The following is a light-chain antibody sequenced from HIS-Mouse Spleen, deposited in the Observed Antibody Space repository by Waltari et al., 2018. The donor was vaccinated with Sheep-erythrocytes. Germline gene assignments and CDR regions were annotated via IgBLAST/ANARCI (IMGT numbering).Light chain of an antibody. V-gene: IGKV1D-13*01. Sequence: AIQLTQSPSSLSASVGDRVTITCRASQGISSALAWYQQKPGKAPKLLIYDASSLESGVPARFSGSGAGTDFTLTISSLQPEDFATYYCQQFNNYPRTFGQGTKVEIK. CDR3: QQFNNYPRT. J-gene: IGKJ1*01. CDR2: DAS. CDR1: QGISSA.